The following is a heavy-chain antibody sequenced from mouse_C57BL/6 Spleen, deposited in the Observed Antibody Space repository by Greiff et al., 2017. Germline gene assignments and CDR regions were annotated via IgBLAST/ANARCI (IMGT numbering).Heavy chain of an antibody. V-gene: IGHV5-9-1*02. CDR1: GFTFSSYA. D-gene: IGHD1-1*01. J-gene: IGHJ3*01. CDR2: ISSGGDFI. CDR3: TREENYYGSSPWFAY. Sequence: EVMLVESGEGLVKPGGSLKLSCAASGFTFSSYAMSWVRQTPEKRLEWVAYISSGGDFIYYADTVKGRFTISRDNARNTLYLQMSSLKSEDTAMYYCTREENYYGSSPWFAYWGQGTLVTVSA.